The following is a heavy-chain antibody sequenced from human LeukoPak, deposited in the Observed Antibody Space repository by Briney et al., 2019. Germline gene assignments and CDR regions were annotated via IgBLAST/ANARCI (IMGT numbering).Heavy chain of an antibody. V-gene: IGHV4-61*02. D-gene: IGHD6-13*01. J-gene: IGHJ6*03. CDR1: GGSISSGSYY. CDR2: IYTSGST. CDR3: ARVTSSWSLYYYMDV. Sequence: SQILSLTCTISGGSISSGSYYWSWIRQPAGKGLEWIGRIYTSGSTNYNPSLKSRVTISVDTSKNQFSLKLSSVTAADTAVYYCARVTSSWSLYYYMDVWGKGTTVTVSS.